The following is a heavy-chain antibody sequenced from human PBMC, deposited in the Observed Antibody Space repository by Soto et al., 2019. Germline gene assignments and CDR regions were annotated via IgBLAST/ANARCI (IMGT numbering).Heavy chain of an antibody. Sequence: GGSLRLSCAASGFTFSSYSMNWVRQAPGKGLEWVSSISSSSSYIYYADSVKGRFTISRDNAKNSLYLQMNSLRAEDTAVYYCARDSRAVDYGFDYWGQGTLVTVSS. CDR1: GFTFSSYS. CDR3: ARDSRAVDYGFDY. D-gene: IGHD3-16*01. J-gene: IGHJ4*02. V-gene: IGHV3-21*01. CDR2: ISSSSSYI.